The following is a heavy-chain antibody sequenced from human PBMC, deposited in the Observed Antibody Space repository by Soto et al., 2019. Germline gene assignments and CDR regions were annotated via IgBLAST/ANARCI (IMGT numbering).Heavy chain of an antibody. J-gene: IGHJ3*02. Sequence: ASVKVSCKASGYTFTSYAMHWARQAPGQRLEWMGWINAGNGNTKYSQKFQGRVTITRDTSASTAYMELSSLRSEDTAVYYCARALTRLPTFDIWGQRTTVTVSS. D-gene: IGHD4-17*01. CDR2: INAGNGNT. CDR1: GYTFTSYA. CDR3: ARALTRLPTFDI. V-gene: IGHV1-3*01.